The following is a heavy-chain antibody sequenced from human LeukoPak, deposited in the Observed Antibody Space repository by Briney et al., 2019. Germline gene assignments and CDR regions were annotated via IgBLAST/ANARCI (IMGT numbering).Heavy chain of an antibody. Sequence: ASVKVSCKASGYTFTSYGISWVRQAPGQGLEWMGWINPNSGGTNYAQKFQGRVTMTRDTSISTAYMELSRLRSDDTAVYYCARDGLLRYFDWFRYYYMDVWGKGTTVTISS. CDR3: ARDGLLRYFDWFRYYYMDV. D-gene: IGHD3-9*01. CDR1: GYTFTSYG. CDR2: INPNSGGT. J-gene: IGHJ6*03. V-gene: IGHV1-2*02.